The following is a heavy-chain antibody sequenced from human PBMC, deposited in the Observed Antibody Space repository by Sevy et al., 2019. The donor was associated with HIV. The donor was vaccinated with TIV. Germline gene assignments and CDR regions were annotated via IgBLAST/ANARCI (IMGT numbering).Heavy chain of an antibody. J-gene: IGHJ4*02. V-gene: IGHV3-7*01. CDR1: GFSFSSYW. CDR3: ARSVDY. CDR2: VNLDGSGK. Sequence: GGSLRLSCAASGFSFSSYWMTWFRQAPGKELEGVANVNLDGSGKYYVDSVKGRFTISRDNARNSLSLQMNSLRAEDTAVYYCARSVDYWGQGTLVTVSS.